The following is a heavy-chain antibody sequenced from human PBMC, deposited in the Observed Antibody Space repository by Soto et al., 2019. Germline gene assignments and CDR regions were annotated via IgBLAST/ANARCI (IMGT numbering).Heavy chain of an antibody. J-gene: IGHJ5*02. V-gene: IGHV4-59*01. CDR2: IYYSGST. D-gene: IGHD5-12*01. CDR1: GDSISSYY. Sequence: QVQLQESGPRLVKPSETLSLTRTVSGDSISSYYWSWIRQPPGKGLEWIGYIYYSGSTNYNPSLKRRVTISVDTPKNQFSLKLTSVTAADTAVYYCARGVATIGPWGQGTLVTVSS. CDR3: ARGVATIGP.